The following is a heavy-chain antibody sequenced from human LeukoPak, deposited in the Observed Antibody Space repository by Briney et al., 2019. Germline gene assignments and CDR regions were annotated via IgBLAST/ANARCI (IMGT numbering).Heavy chain of an antibody. V-gene: IGHV1-69*04. CDR1: GGTFSSYA. CDR3: ARDAYYYDSSGYYLVDY. CDR2: IIPILGIA. D-gene: IGHD3-22*01. J-gene: IGHJ4*02. Sequence: SVKVCCKASGGTFSSYAISWVRQAPGQGLEWMGRIIPILGIANYAQKFQGRVTITADKSTSTAYMELSSLRSEDTAVYYCARDAYYYDSSGYYLVDYWGQGTLVTVSS.